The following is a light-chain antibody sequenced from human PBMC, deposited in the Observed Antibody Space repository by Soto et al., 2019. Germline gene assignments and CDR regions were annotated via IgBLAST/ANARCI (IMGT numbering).Light chain of an antibody. CDR3: SSYTSSSIVV. Sequence: QSALTQPASVSGSPGQSITISCTGTSSDVGGYNYVSWYQQHPGKAPKLMIYDVSNRPSGVSNRFSGSKSVNTASLTISGXXXXXXXDYXCSSYTSSSIVVFGGGTKL. CDR2: DVS. V-gene: IGLV2-14*01. CDR1: SSDVGGYNY. J-gene: IGLJ2*01.